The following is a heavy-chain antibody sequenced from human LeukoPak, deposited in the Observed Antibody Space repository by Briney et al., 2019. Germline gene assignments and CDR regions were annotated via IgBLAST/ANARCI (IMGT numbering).Heavy chain of an antibody. CDR3: ARYDFGAFDI. J-gene: IGHJ3*02. V-gene: IGHV4-59*08. Sequence: SETLSLTCTVSGGSISGYYWSWIRQPLGKALEWIGYLYHTGSTNYNPSLKSRVTISLDTSKNQFSLNLSSVTAADTAVYYCARYDFGAFDIWGQGTKVTVSS. D-gene: IGHD3/OR15-3a*01. CDR2: LYHTGST. CDR1: GGSISGYY.